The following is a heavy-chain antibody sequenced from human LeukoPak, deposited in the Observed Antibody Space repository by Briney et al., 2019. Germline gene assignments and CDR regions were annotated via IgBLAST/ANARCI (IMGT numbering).Heavy chain of an antibody. CDR1: GYTFTDYY. J-gene: IGHJ4*02. D-gene: IGHD3-9*01. CDR3: ATDNYGMLDY. V-gene: IGHV1-2*02. Sequence: GASVKVSCRASGYTFTDYYIHWVRRAPGQGLEWMGWVDPRSGIIKCTQKFQGRVTMTRDTSINTVYVDLSGLTFDDTAVYYCATDNYGMLDYWGQGTLVTVSS. CDR2: VDPRSGII.